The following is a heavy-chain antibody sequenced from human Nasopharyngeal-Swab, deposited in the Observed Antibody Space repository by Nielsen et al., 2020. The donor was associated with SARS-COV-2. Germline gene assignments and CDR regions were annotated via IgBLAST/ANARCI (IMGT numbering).Heavy chain of an antibody. CDR3: ARGGSTGGMDV. CDR1: GFSFRNYS. V-gene: IGHV3-21*06. CDR2: TRRRSGFA. D-gene: IGHD3-10*01. Sequence: AGSLTLSCTASGFSFRNYSIHWVRQAPGKGLEWVSSTRRRSGFAHYADSVTGRFTMSRDNAENSVYLQMNNLRVEDTAVYYCARGGSTGGMDVWGQGTKVIVSS. J-gene: IGHJ6*02.